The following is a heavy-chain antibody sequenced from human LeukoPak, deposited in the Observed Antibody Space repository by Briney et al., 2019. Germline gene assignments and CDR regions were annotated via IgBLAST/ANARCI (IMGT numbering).Heavy chain of an antibody. V-gene: IGHV3-23*01. D-gene: IGHD6-19*01. J-gene: IGHJ4*02. CDR2: VDGSGGNT. Sequence: GGSLRLSCAASRFTFSTYAMNWVRQAPGKGLEWVSTVDGSGGNTYYADSVKGRFTISRDNAKNSLYLQANSLRAEDTAVYYCARGRPLLYSSGWSSDYWGQGALVTVSS. CDR1: RFTFSTYA. CDR3: ARGRPLLYSSGWSSDY.